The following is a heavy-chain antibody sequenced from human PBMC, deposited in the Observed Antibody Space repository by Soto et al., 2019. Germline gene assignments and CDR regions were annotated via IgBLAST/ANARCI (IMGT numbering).Heavy chain of an antibody. CDR2: ISWNGGSS. Sequence: ESGGAVVQPGGSLRLSCEASGFTFGSYTMHWVRQAPGKGLEWVSLISWNGGSSFYADSVKGRFTISRDNSRDSLYLQMKSPRPEDRPLFFLAKNIGAHGSGGGDVWGHGTTVTVSS. CDR3: AKNIGAHGSGGGDV. D-gene: IGHD3-10*01. V-gene: IGHV3-43*01. CDR1: GFTFGSYT. J-gene: IGHJ6*02.